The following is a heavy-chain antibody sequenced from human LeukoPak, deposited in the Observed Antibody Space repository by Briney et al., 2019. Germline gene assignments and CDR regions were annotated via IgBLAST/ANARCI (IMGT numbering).Heavy chain of an antibody. CDR2: IRYDGSNK. CDR3: AKDIAAAGIRGYFDY. D-gene: IGHD6-13*01. V-gene: IGHV3-30*02. Sequence: PGGSLRLSCLAYTLTFSSYGMHWVRQAPGKGLGWVAFIRYDGSNKYYADSVKGRFTISRDNSKNTLYLQMNSLRAEDTAVYYCAKDIAAAGIRGYFDYWGQGTLVTVSS. J-gene: IGHJ4*02. CDR1: TLTFSSYG.